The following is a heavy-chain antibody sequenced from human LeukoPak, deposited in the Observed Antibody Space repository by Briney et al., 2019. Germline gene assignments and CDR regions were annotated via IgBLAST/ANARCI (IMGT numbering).Heavy chain of an antibody. J-gene: IGHJ4*02. CDR1: GGSINGFH. CDR3: ARVGDCGDDCYSQDY. V-gene: IGHV4-59*08. D-gene: IGHD2-21*02. Sequence: SETLSLTCTVSGGSINGFHWGWVRQPPGKGLEYLGFISHTGNTNYSPSLKSRVTISIDTSKNHFSLELRSVTAADTAVYFCARVGDCGDDCYSQDYWGQGTLVSVSS. CDR2: ISHTGNT.